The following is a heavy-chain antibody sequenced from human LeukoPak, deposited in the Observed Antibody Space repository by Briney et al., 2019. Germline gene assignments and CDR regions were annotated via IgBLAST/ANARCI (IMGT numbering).Heavy chain of an antibody. CDR3: AKESTVMAAREIDS. Sequence: GGSLRLSCAASGFTFSNYGMQWVSQAPGKGLEWLAVISHDGSVKHYADSVKGRFTISRDNSKNTLRMEMNSLRGEDTAVYYCAKESTVMAAREIDSWGQGTLVTVSS. CDR2: ISHDGSVK. CDR1: GFTFSNYG. V-gene: IGHV3-30*18. J-gene: IGHJ4*02. D-gene: IGHD2-15*01.